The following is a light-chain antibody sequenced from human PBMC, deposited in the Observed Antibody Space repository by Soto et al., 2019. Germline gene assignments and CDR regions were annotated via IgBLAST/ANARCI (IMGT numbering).Light chain of an antibody. Sequence: EILMTQSPATVSVSPGESVTLSCRASQSVGNNLAWYQQKPGQAPRLLIYDASNRANGIPVRFSGSGAGTDFILTISSLEPEDSAVYYCQQRSNWHSITFGQGTRLEIK. V-gene: IGKV3D-11*02. CDR1: QSVGNN. CDR3: QQRSNWHSIT. J-gene: IGKJ5*01. CDR2: DAS.